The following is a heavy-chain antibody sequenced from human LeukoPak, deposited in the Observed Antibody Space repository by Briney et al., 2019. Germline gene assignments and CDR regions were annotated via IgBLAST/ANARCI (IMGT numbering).Heavy chain of an antibody. J-gene: IGHJ4*02. CDR1: GYTFTGYY. CDR3: ATYCSSTSCYPNRRYFDY. D-gene: IGHD2-2*01. Sequence: VASVKVSCKASGYTFTGYYMHWVRQAPGQGLEWMGGFDPEDGETIYAQKFQGRVTMTEDTSTDTAYMELSSLRSEDTAVYYCATYCSSTSCYPNRRYFDYWGQGTLVTVSS. CDR2: FDPEDGET. V-gene: IGHV1-24*01.